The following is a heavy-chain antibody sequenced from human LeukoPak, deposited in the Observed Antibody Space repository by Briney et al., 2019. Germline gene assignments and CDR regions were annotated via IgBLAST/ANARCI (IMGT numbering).Heavy chain of an antibody. V-gene: IGHV4-59*08. Sequence: SETLSLTCTVSGGSISSYYWSRIRQPPGKGLEWIGYIYYSGSTNYNPSLKSRVTISVDTSKNQFSLKLSSVTAADTAVYYCARYSSGWYIRYWGQGTLVTVSS. CDR2: IYYSGST. J-gene: IGHJ4*02. D-gene: IGHD6-19*01. CDR3: ARYSSGWYIRY. CDR1: GGSISSYY.